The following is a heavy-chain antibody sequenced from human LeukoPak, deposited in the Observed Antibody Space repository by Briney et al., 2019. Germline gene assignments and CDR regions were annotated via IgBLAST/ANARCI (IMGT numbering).Heavy chain of an antibody. J-gene: IGHJ4*02. CDR1: GFTFSSYA. V-gene: IGHV3-64*01. D-gene: IGHD6-13*01. Sequence: PGGSLRLSCAASGFTFSSYAMHWVRQAPGKGLEYVSAISSNGGSTYYANSVKGRFTISRDNSKNTLYLQMNSLRAEDTAVYYCARDEAAAGTRAFDYWGQGTLVTVSS. CDR2: ISSNGGST. CDR3: ARDEAAAGTRAFDY.